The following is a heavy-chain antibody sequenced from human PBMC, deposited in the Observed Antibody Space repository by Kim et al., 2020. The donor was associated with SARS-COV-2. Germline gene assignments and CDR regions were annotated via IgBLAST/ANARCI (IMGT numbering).Heavy chain of an antibody. CDR1: GFTLATYS. CDR2: ISTTGSYI. J-gene: IGHJ4*02. CDR3: TRGSEIVTAGPFDY. D-gene: IGHD6-13*01. V-gene: IGHV3-21*01. Sequence: GGSLRLSCAAAGFTLATYSMNLVRQAPGKGLEWVSSISTTGSYIYYADSVKGRFTISRDNAKNFLYLQMTSLRAEDTAVFYCTRGSEIVTAGPFDYWCPGTLVTVSS.